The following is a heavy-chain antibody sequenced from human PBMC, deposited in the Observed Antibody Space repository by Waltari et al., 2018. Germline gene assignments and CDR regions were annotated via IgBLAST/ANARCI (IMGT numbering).Heavy chain of an antibody. CDR2: FNPKKGDS. J-gene: IGHJ5*02. Sequence: QEQLVQSGSEVTTPGAPVRVSCQASGSTLTYYHMHWFRQTPNQRVEWMGWFNPKKGDSESAANFLGRVTMSRDTSINTVYLDLSGVRSDDTAVYFCARDPGPIVGAPDLWGQGTLVTVFS. D-gene: IGHD1-26*01. CDR3: ARDPGPIVGAPDL. CDR1: GSTLTYYH. V-gene: IGHV1-2*02.